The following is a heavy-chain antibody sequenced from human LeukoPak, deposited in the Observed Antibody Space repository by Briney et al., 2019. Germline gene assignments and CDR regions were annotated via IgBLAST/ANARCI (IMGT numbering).Heavy chain of an antibody. Sequence: TGRSLRLSCAASGFTFSSYGMHWVRQAPGKGLEWVAVISYDGSNKYYADSVKGRFTISRDNSKNTLYLQMNSLRAEDTAVYYCAKVPSRDGYNGAFDIWGQGTMVTVSS. CDR2: ISYDGSNK. J-gene: IGHJ3*02. CDR1: GFTFSSYG. D-gene: IGHD5-24*01. V-gene: IGHV3-30*18. CDR3: AKVPSRDGYNGAFDI.